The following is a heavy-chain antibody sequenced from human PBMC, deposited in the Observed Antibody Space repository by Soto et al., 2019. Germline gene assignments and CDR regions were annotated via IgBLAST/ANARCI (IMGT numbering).Heavy chain of an antibody. V-gene: IGHV3-48*02. J-gene: IGHJ4*02. CDR1: GFTFSTDS. D-gene: IGHD6-19*01. Sequence: EVQLVESGGGLVQPGGSLRLSCVASGFTFSTDSMNWVRQAPGKGLEWVAHISTSGATRYYAESVKGRFTISRDNAKTSLYLQMDSLRNEDSAVYYCARCFGSGVDYWGQGTLGTVSS. CDR3: ARCFGSGVDY. CDR2: ISTSGATR.